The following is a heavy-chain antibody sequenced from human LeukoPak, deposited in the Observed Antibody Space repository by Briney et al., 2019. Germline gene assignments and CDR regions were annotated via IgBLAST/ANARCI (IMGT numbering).Heavy chain of an antibody. CDR1: GGSISRYY. J-gene: IGHJ4*02. D-gene: IGHD5-18*01. CDR3: ARGSRGYSYGAFDY. Sequence: SETLSLTCTVSGGSISRYYWSWIRQPPGKGLEWIGYIYYSGSTNYNPSLKSRVTISVDTSKNQFSLKLCSVTAADTAVYYCARGSRGYSYGAFDYWGQGTLVTVSS. V-gene: IGHV4-59*01. CDR2: IYYSGST.